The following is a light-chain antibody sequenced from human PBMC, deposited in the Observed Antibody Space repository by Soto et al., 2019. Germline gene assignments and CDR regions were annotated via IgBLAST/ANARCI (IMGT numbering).Light chain of an antibody. CDR3: QQYGSSQAWT. CDR1: QSVSSSY. CDR2: GAS. J-gene: IGKJ1*01. Sequence: EIVLTQSPGTLSLSPGERATLSCRASQSVSSSYLAWYQQKPDQAPRLLIYGASSRATGIPDRFSGSGSGTDFTLTISRLEPEDFAVYYCQQYGSSQAWTFGQGTKVEIK. V-gene: IGKV3-20*01.